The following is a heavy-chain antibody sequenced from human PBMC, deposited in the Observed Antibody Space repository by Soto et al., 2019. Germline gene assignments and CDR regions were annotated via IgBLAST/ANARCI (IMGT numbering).Heavy chain of an antibody. V-gene: IGHV6-1*01. J-gene: IGHJ5*02. CDR1: GDSVSSNSAA. CDR2: TYYRSKWYN. D-gene: IGHD3-16*02. Sequence: SQTLSLTCAISGDSVSSNSAAWNWIRQSPSRGLEWLGRTYYRSKWYNDYAVSVKSRITINPDTSKNQFSLQLNSVTSEDTAVYYCARSGLVQRHIWGPSRYTENWFDTWGQGTLVTVSS. CDR3: ARSGLVQRHIWGPSRYTENWFDT.